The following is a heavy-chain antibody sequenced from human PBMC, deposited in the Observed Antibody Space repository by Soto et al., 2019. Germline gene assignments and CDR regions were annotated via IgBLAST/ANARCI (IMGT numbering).Heavy chain of an antibody. CDR1: GGSINSAEYY. J-gene: IGHJ5*02. CDR2: IYYSGST. CDR3: ARVHTAMVSKEENWFDP. D-gene: IGHD5-18*01. V-gene: IGHV4-30-4*01. Sequence: TVAGGSINSAEYYRSLIRQPPGKGLEWIGYIYYSGSTYYNPSLKSRVTISVDTSKNQFSLKLSSVTAADTAVYYCARVHTAMVSKEENWFDPWGQGTLVTVSS.